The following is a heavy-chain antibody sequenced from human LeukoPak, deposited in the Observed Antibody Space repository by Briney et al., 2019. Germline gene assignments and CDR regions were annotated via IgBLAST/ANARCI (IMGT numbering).Heavy chain of an antibody. Sequence: GGSLRLSCVATGFPFSSYAMSWVRQAPGKGLEWVASVSSSDDNTYSADSVKGRFTISRDNSKNTLYLQMNSLRAEDTAVYYCAKSMGELSPDDAFDIWGQGTMVTVSS. CDR3: AKSMGELSPDDAFDI. V-gene: IGHV3-23*01. CDR1: GFPFSSYA. CDR2: VSSSDDNT. J-gene: IGHJ3*02. D-gene: IGHD3-16*01.